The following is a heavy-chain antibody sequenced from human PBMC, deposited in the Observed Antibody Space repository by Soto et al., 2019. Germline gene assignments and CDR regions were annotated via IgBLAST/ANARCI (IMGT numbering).Heavy chain of an antibody. D-gene: IGHD6-19*01. CDR3: ARGRIIVAGGFDP. Sequence: GASVKVSCKSSGYTFTSYDIICVRQATGQGLEWMGWMNPSTGNTDSAEKFQGRLTMTRNTSISTVYMELSSLSFEDTAVYYCARGRIIVAGGFDPWGQGTLVTVSS. V-gene: IGHV1-8*01. J-gene: IGHJ5*02. CDR1: GYTFTSYD. CDR2: MNPSTGNT.